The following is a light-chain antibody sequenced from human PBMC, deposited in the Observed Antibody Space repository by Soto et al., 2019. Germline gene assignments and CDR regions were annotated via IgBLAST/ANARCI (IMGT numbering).Light chain of an antibody. J-gene: IGKJ1*01. CDR2: DAS. CDR3: QQYGSIRT. V-gene: IGKV3-20*01. Sequence: EVVMTQFPATLSVSPGGRATLSCRASQSLSTNLAWYQQRPGQAPRLLIHDASARAAGSPDRFSGSGSGTDFTLTISRLEPEDFAVYFCQQYGSIRTFGQGTKVDIK. CDR1: QSLSTN.